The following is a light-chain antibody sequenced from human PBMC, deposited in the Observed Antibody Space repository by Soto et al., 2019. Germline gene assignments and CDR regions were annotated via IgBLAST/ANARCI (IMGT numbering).Light chain of an antibody. J-gene: IGKJ1*01. CDR2: EAS. CDR3: QQYNTYSWT. Sequence: DIQMNQSPSTLSASVGDRVTITCRASQSIKSWLAWYQQKPGKAPKLLIYEASSLESGVPSRFGGSGSGTEFTLTISSLQPDDFATYYCQQYNTYSWTFGQGTKVDI. V-gene: IGKV1-5*03. CDR1: QSIKSW.